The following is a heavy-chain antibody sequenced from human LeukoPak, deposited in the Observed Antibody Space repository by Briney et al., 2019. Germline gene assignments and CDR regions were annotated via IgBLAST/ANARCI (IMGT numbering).Heavy chain of an antibody. Sequence: ASVNVSYKTSVYTLTSSGITWVRQAPGQRLEWRGWISTYNGYSNYAQNLQGRVTMTADTSTSTAYMELSSLRSDDTAVYYCEKNSSGAYSDYWGQGTLVTVSS. CDR3: EKNSSGAYSDY. CDR2: ISTYNGYS. D-gene: IGHD6-19*01. J-gene: IGHJ4*02. CDR1: VYTLTSSG. V-gene: IGHV1-18*01.